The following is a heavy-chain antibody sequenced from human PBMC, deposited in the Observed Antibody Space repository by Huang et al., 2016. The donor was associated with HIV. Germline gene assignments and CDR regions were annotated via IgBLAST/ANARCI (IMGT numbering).Heavy chain of an antibody. D-gene: IGHD1-26*01. CDR2: ISYDGSNK. Sequence: VQLVESGGGVVQPGRSLRLACAASGFSFSTYGLHWVRQSPVKGLEGVALISYDGSNKYYAHSVKGRFTISRDTSKNKVYLQMNSLRHEDTAVYYCAKDGADEEWDIDYWGQGTLVTVSS. V-gene: IGHV3-30*18. J-gene: IGHJ4*02. CDR3: AKDGADEEWDIDY. CDR1: GFSFSTYG.